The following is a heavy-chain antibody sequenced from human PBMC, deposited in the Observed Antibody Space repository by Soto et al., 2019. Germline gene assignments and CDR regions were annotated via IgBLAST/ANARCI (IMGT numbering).Heavy chain of an antibody. CDR3: ARVRGYCSGGSCSTNFDY. CDR2: IYYSGST. CDR1: GGSISSGGYY. J-gene: IGHJ4*02. D-gene: IGHD2-15*01. V-gene: IGHV4-31*03. Sequence: QVQLQESGPGLVKPSQTLSLTCTVSGGSISSGGYYWSWIRQHPGKGLEWIGYIYYSGSTYYNPSLKSRVTISVDTSKNQFSLKLSSVTAAVTAVYYCARVRGYCSGGSCSTNFDYWGQGTLVTVSS.